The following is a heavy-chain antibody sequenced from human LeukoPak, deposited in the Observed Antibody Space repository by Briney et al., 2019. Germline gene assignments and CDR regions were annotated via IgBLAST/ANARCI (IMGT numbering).Heavy chain of an antibody. CDR3: ARSANYDSSGYYLF. CDR2: INSDGSST. J-gene: IGHJ4*02. CDR1: GFTVSSNY. V-gene: IGHV3-74*01. D-gene: IGHD3-22*01. Sequence: GGSLRLSCAASGFTVSSNYMSWVRQAPGKGLVWVSRINSDGSSTSYADSVKGRFTISRDNAKNTLYLQMNSLRAEDTAVYYCARSANYDSSGYYLFWGQGTLVTVSS.